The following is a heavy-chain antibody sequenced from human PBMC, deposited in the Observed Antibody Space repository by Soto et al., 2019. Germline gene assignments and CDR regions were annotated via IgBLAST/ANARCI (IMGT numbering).Heavy chain of an antibody. D-gene: IGHD5-18*01. CDR1: GITHTTNW. CDR3: GRGDPGYSYGQVEL. V-gene: IGHV3-74*01. Sequence: PDVSLRRSCYASGITHTTNWMQWVRQTTGKRLVWASRVNRAGTGTTSADSVKGRFSGSSDNGKNSVFLQMDRLRAEDAGVYFCGRGDPGYSYGQVELWGQRTLVAVGS. CDR2: VNRAGTGT. J-gene: IGHJ4*02.